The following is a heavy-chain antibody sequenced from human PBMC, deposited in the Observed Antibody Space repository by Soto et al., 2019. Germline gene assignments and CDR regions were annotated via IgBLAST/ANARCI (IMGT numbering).Heavy chain of an antibody. CDR2: IYSGGST. CDR1: GFTVSSND. J-gene: IGHJ6*02. CDR3: ARATFIGDDYGMDV. V-gene: IGHV3-53*04. D-gene: IGHD3-16*01. Sequence: GGSLRLSCAASGFTVSSNDRSWVRQAPGKGLEWVSVIYSGGSTYYADSVKGRFTISRHNSKNTLYLQMNSLRAEDTAVYYCARATFIGDDYGMDVWGQGTTVTVSS.